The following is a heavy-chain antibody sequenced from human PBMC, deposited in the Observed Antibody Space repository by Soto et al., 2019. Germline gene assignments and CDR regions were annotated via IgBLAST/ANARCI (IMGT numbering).Heavy chain of an antibody. Sequence: SATLSLTCTVSGGSVSSGSYYWSWIRQPPGKGLEWIGYIYYSGSTNYNPSLKSRVTISVDTSKNQFSLKLSSVTAADTAVYYCARAYYLGIYDFWSGYPGGGFDPWGQGTLVTVSS. CDR3: ARAYYLGIYDFWSGYPGGGFDP. D-gene: IGHD3-3*01. CDR2: IYYSGST. CDR1: GGSVSSGSYY. V-gene: IGHV4-61*01. J-gene: IGHJ5*02.